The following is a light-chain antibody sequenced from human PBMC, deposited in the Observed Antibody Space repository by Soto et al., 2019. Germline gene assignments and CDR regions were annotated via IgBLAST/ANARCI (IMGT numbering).Light chain of an antibody. V-gene: IGKV1-39*01. Sequence: DIQMTQSPSSLSASVGDRVTITCRASQTISTYLSWFQQKPGKAPKVLIYAASTLQSGVPPRISSSASGAKFTPTISNFQSEDDATDYCQQSFSTLLTFGGGTKVDIK. CDR2: AAS. J-gene: IGKJ4*01. CDR3: QQSFSTLLT. CDR1: QTISTY.